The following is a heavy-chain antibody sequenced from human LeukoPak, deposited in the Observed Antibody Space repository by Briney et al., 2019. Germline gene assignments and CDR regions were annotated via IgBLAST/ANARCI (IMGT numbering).Heavy chain of an antibody. Sequence: PSEILSLTCAVSGDSFSSHYWTWIRQSPGTGLEWIGYISHIGRTNYNPSLKSRVTISIDTSKNQFSLKLRSATAADTAVYYCARDLVTVTKGFDIWGQGTMVSVSS. CDR1: GDSFSSHY. V-gene: IGHV4-59*11. D-gene: IGHD4-17*01. J-gene: IGHJ3*02. CDR2: ISHIGRT. CDR3: ARDLVTVTKGFDI.